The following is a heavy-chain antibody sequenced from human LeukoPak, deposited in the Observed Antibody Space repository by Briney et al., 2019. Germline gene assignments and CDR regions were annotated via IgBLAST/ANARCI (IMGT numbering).Heavy chain of an antibody. V-gene: IGHV3-23*01. CDR3: AKGRWELLYYFDY. CDR1: GFTFSSYA. J-gene: IGHJ4*02. Sequence: HPGGSLRLSCAASGFTFSSYAMSWVRQAPGKGLEWVSAISGSGGSTYYADSVKGRFTISRDNSKNTLYLQMNSLRAEDTAVYYCAKGRWELLYYFDYWGQGTLVTVSS. CDR2: ISGSGGST. D-gene: IGHD1-26*01.